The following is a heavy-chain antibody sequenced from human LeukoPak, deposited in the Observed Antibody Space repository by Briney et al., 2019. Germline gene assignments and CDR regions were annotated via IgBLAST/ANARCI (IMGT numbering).Heavy chain of an antibody. CDR3: ARDGEWLLPHSDAFDI. V-gene: IGHV3-7*01. D-gene: IGHD3-3*01. CDR1: GFTFSNYW. J-gene: IGHJ3*02. Sequence: GGSLRLSCAASGFTFSNYWMTWVRQAPGKGLEWVANIKQDGSEKYYVDSVKGRFTISRDNAKNSLYLQMNSLRAEDTAVYYCARDGEWLLPHSDAFDIWGQGTMVTVSS. CDR2: IKQDGSEK.